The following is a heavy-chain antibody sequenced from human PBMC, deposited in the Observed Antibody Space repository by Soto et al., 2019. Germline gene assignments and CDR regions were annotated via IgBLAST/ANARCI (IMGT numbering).Heavy chain of an antibody. V-gene: IGHV1-18*01. Sequence: QVQVVQSGAEVKKPGASVKVSCKTSGYTFTNFGVNWVRQAPGQGLEWMGWINVNNGNTNIAQQIRGRVIMTTDTSTSTAYMELKSLRSDDTAIYYCARGPDPTYSDYWGQGTLVTVSS. CDR2: INVNNGNT. J-gene: IGHJ4*02. CDR1: GYTFTNFG. CDR3: ARGPDPTYSDY.